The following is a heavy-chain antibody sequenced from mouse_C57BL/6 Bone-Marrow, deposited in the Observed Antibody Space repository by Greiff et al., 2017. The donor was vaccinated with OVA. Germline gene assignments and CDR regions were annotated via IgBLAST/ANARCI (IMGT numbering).Heavy chain of an antibody. D-gene: IGHD2-4*01. J-gene: IGHJ3*01. CDR3: AKGGDYERVLFAY. CDR1: GFSLTSYG. Sequence: VKLQESGPGLVAPSQSLSITCTVSGFSLTSYGVSWVRQPPGKGLEWLGEIWGDGSTNYPSAPISRLSISKDNYKSQVFLKLNSLQTDDTATYYCAKGGDYERVLFAYWGQGTLVTVSA. V-gene: IGHV2-3*01. CDR2: IWGDGST.